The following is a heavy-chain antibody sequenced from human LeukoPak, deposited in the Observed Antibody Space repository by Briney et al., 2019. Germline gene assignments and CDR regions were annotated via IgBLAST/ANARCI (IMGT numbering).Heavy chain of an antibody. CDR3: ARGTSRLYSSSWFYFDY. V-gene: IGHV4-34*01. J-gene: IGHJ4*02. CDR1: GGSFSGYY. CDR2: INHSGST. Sequence: PSETLSLTCAVYGGSFSGYYWSWIRQPPGKGLEWIGEINHSGSTNYNPSLKSRVTISVDTSKNQFSLQLNSVTPEDTAVYYCARGTSRLYSSSWFYFDYWGQGTLVTVSS. D-gene: IGHD6-13*01.